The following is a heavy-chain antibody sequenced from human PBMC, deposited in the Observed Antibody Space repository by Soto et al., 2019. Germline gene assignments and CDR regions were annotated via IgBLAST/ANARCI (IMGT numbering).Heavy chain of an antibody. D-gene: IGHD2-15*01. Sequence: ASVKVSCKASGYTFTSYAMHWVRQAPGQRLEWMGWINAGNGNTKYSQKFQGRVTITRDTSASTAYMELSSLRSEDTAVYYCARDVVVGATGNYYCGMDVWGQGTTVTVSS. CDR1: GYTFTSYA. V-gene: IGHV1-3*01. CDR3: ARDVVVGATGNYYCGMDV. J-gene: IGHJ6*02. CDR2: INAGNGNT.